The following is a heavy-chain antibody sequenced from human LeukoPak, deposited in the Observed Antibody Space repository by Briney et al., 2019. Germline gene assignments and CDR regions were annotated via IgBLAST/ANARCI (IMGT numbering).Heavy chain of an antibody. D-gene: IGHD2-2*01. Sequence: ASVKVSCTASGYTFTGYYMHWVRQAPGQGLERVGWISDYNGNTNYAQKLQGRVTMTTDTSTSTAYMELRSLRSDDTAVYYCARETPYQLLSYYYYYGMDVWGQGTTVTVSS. V-gene: IGHV1-18*04. CDR2: ISDYNGNT. CDR1: GYTFTGYY. J-gene: IGHJ6*02. CDR3: ARETPYQLLSYYYYYGMDV.